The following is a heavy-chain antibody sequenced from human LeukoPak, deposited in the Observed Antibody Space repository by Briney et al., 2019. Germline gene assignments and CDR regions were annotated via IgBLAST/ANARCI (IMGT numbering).Heavy chain of an antibody. CDR1: GHTLKDLS. CDR3: STETAGNY. J-gene: IGHJ4*02. CDR2: FDPEDDER. V-gene: IGHV1-24*01. Sequence: ASVKASCKAFGHTLKDLSIHWVRQAPGKGLEWLGGFDPEDDERMYAPKFQGRVTVTEDNSIDTAYMELTSLSSDDTGVYYCSTETAGNYWGQGTLVTVSS.